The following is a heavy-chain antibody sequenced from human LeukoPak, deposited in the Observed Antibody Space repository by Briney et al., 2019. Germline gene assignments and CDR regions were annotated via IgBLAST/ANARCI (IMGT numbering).Heavy chain of an antibody. CDR3: ARDHCTSSGCYEYYYYGVDV. D-gene: IGHD2-2*01. Sequence: SETLSLTCTVSGGSIINYYWSWIRQPPGKGLEWIGYIYHSGSTNYNPSLKSRVTISVDTSKNQFSLKLSSVTAADTAVYYCARDHCTSSGCYEYYYYGVDVWGEGTTVTVSS. V-gene: IGHV4-59*01. J-gene: IGHJ6*04. CDR1: GGSIINYY. CDR2: IYHSGST.